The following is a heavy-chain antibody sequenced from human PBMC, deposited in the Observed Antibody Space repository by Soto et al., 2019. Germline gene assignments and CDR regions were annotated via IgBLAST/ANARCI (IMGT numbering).Heavy chain of an antibody. D-gene: IGHD1-1*01. CDR2: INAGNGNT. CDR1: GYTFTSYA. Sequence: QVQLVQSGAEVKKPGASVKVSCKASGYTFTSYAMHWVRQAPGQRLEWMGWINAGNGNTKYSQKFQGRVTITRDTSASTAYMELSSLRSEDTAVYYCAVGGGNEGWPYFDYWGQGTLVTVSS. CDR3: AVGGGNEGWPYFDY. J-gene: IGHJ4*02. V-gene: IGHV1-3*01.